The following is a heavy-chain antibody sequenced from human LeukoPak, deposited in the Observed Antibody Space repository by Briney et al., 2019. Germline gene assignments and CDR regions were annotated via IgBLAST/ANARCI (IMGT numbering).Heavy chain of an antibody. V-gene: IGHV1-2*02. J-gene: IGHJ4*02. CDR3: ARAMVRGVITVGY. Sequence: ASVKVSCKASGYTFTDYYIHWVRQAPGQGLEWMGWINPNSGGTNHAQKFQGRVTMTRDTSISTAYMELSRLRSDDTAVYYCARAMVRGVITVGYWGQGSLVTASS. CDR1: GYTFTDYY. CDR2: INPNSGGT. D-gene: IGHD3-10*01.